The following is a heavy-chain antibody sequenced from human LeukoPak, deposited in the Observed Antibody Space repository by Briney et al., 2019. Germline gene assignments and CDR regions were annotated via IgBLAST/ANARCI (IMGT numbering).Heavy chain of an antibody. CDR3: ARGGQVLRYFDWLFSRAFDI. D-gene: IGHD3-9*01. CDR2: ISVYNDNT. V-gene: IGHV1-18*01. Sequence: GASVKVSCKASGYIFTTYGITWVRQAPGQGLEWMGWISVYNDNTYYSQKLQGRVTMTTDTSTSTAYMELSSLRSEDTAVYYCARGGQVLRYFDWLFSRAFDIWGQGTMVTVSS. CDR1: GYIFTTYG. J-gene: IGHJ3*02.